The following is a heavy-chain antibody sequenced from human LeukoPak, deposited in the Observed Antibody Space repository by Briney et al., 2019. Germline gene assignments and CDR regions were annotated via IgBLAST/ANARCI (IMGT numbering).Heavy chain of an antibody. CDR2: IYPSDSDT. J-gene: IGHJ4*02. V-gene: IGHV5-51*01. D-gene: IGHD2-15*01. CDR3: ARGVYSRNYYFDY. CDR1: GYSFTSFW. Sequence: GESLKISCKGSGYSFTSFWIGWVRQMPGKGLEWMGIIYPSDSDTRYSPSFLGQVTISADKSTSTAYLQWNSLKASDTAMYYCARGVYSRNYYFDYWGQGTLVTVSS.